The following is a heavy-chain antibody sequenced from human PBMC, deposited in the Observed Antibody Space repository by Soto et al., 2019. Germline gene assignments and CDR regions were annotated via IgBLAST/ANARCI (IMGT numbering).Heavy chain of an antibody. Sequence: EVQLVESEGGLIQPGGSLRLSCAASGFTVSSNYMSWVRQAPGKGLEWVSVIYSGGSTYYADSVKGRFTISRDNPKNTLYLQMNSLRAEDTAVYYCARSVGIVASGNWFDPWGQGTLVTVSS. CDR3: ARSVGIVASGNWFDP. V-gene: IGHV3-53*01. J-gene: IGHJ5*02. CDR2: IYSGGST. CDR1: GFTVSSNY. D-gene: IGHD5-12*01.